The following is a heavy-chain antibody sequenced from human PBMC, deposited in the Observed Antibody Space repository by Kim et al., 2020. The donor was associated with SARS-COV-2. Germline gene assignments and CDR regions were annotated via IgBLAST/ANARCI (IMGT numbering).Heavy chain of an antibody. D-gene: IGHD6-13*01. Sequence: ASVKVSCKASGYTFTSYYMHWVRQAPGQGLEWMGIINPSGGSTSYAQKFQGRVTMTRDTSTSTVYMELSSLRSEDTAVYYCAREKAPSYSSSYPTDQAQYYYGMDVWGQGTAVTVSS. J-gene: IGHJ6*02. CDR2: INPSGGST. CDR3: AREKAPSYSSSYPTDQAQYYYGMDV. CDR1: GYTFTSYY. V-gene: IGHV1-46*01.